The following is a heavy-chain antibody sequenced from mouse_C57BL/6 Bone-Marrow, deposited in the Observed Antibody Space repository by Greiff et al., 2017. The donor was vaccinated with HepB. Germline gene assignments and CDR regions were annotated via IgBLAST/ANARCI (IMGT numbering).Heavy chain of an antibody. Sequence: QVQLQQPGAELVMPGASVKLSCKASGYTFTSYWMHWVKQRPGQGLEWIGEIDPNNGGTSYNQKFKGKATLTVDKSSSTAYMELRSLTSEDSAVYYCARGAPVYYGSSYDYAMDYWGQGTSVTVSS. CDR1: GYTFTSYW. D-gene: IGHD1-1*01. J-gene: IGHJ4*01. CDR3: ARGAPVYYGSSYDYAMDY. CDR2: IDPNNGGT. V-gene: IGHV1-69*01.